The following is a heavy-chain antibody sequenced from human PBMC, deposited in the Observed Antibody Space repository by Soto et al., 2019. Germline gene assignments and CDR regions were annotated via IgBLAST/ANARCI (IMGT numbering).Heavy chain of an antibody. J-gene: IGHJ6*02. CDR1: GGSISSSSYY. CDR2: IYYSGST. V-gene: IGHV4-39*02. Sequence: PSETLSLTCTVSGGSISSSSYYWGWIRQPPGKGLEWIGSIYYSGSTYYNPSLKSRVTISVDTSKNQFSLKLSSVTAADTAVYYCARDKVNIGVDGTHYFYGMDVWGQGTTVTVSS. CDR3: ARDKVNIGVDGTHYFYGMDV. D-gene: IGHD6-19*01.